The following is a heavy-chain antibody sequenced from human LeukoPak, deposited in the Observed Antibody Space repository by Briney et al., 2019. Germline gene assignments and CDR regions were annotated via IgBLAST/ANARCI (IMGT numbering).Heavy chain of an antibody. CDR3: AKDRGFGGGFQQLLADAFDI. CDR1: GFTFDDYA. D-gene: IGHD6-13*01. V-gene: IGHV3-9*01. J-gene: IGHJ3*02. CDR2: ISWNSGSI. Sequence: PGGSLRLSCAASGFTFDDYAMHWARQAPGKGLEWVSGISWNSGSIGYADSVKGRFTISRDNAKNSLYLQMNSLRAEDTALYYCAKDRGFGGGFQQLLADAFDIWGQGTMVTVSS.